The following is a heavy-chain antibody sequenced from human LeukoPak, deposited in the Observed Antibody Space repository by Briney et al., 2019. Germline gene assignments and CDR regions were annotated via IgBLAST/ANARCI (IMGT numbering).Heavy chain of an antibody. V-gene: IGHV1-2*02. CDR3: ARANRVAAVDYYYWYMDV. Sequence: ASVKVSRKASGYTFTDHYMHWVRQAPGQGLERMGWINGNSGGTEYAQTFQGRVTMTRDTPISTAYMELRRLTSDDTAVYYCARANRVAAVDYYYWYMDVWGKGTTVTVSS. CDR1: GYTFTDHY. D-gene: IGHD2-15*01. J-gene: IGHJ6*03. CDR2: INGNSGGT.